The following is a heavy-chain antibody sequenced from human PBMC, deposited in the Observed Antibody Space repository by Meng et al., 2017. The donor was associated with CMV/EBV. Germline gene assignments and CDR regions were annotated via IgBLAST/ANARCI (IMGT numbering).Heavy chain of an antibody. D-gene: IGHD3-3*01. Sequence: LRLSCAISGDSVSSNSAAWNWIRQSPSRGLEWLGRTYYRSKWYNDYAVSVKSRITINPDTSKNQFSLQLNSVTPEDTAVYYCAREEISITIFGVVIMYWFDPWGQGTLVTVSS. CDR3: AREEISITIFGVVIMYWFDP. CDR2: TYYRSKWYN. CDR1: GDSVSSNSAA. J-gene: IGHJ5*02. V-gene: IGHV6-1*01.